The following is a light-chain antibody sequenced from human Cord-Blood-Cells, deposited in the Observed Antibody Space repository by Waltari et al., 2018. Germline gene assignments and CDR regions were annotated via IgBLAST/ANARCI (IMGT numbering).Light chain of an antibody. CDR3: CSYAGSYV. Sequence: QSPLTQPRSVSGSPGQSVTIPCTGPSSDLGGYNHVSWYQQHPGKAPKLMIYDVSKRPSGVPDRFSGSKSGNTASLTISGLQAEDEADYYCCSYAGSYVFGTGTKVTVL. CDR1: SSDLGGYNH. V-gene: IGLV2-11*01. J-gene: IGLJ1*01. CDR2: DVS.